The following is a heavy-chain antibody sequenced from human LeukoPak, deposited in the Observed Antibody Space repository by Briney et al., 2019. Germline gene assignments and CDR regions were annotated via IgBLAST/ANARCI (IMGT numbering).Heavy chain of an antibody. Sequence: GGSLRLSCAASGFTFSRIAMSWVRQAPGKGLEWVSAIRSNGETVYNADSVKGRFTISRDNSRQTLFLQMSSLRVEDTATYYCAKGQELDDGVFDSWGQGTLVTVSS. J-gene: IGHJ4*02. V-gene: IGHV3-23*01. CDR2: IRSNGETV. CDR1: GFTFSRIA. CDR3: AKGQELDDGVFDS. D-gene: IGHD1-1*01.